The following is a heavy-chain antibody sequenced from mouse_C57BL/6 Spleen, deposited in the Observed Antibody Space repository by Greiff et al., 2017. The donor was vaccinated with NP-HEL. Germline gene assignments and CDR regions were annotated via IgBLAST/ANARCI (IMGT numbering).Heavy chain of an antibody. CDR1: GYTFTDYE. CDR2: IDPETGGT. CDR3: TKGYYHY. V-gene: IGHV1-15*01. J-gene: IGHJ2*01. Sequence: QVQLQQSGAELVRPGASVTLSCKASGYTFTDYEMHWVKQTPVHGLEWLGAIDPETGGTAYNQKFKGKAILTADKSSRTAYMELRSLTSEDSAVYYCTKGYYHYWGQGTTLTVSS. D-gene: IGHD2-3*01.